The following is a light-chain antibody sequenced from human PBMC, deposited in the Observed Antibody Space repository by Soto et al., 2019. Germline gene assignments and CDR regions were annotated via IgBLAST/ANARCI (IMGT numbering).Light chain of an antibody. Sequence: LTQAVYVYGSPGRSITISCNGTSSDVGGYNYVSWYQHHPGKAPKLIIFDVSNRPSGVSNPFSGSKSGNTASLTISGLQPEDEADYYCSSYTASNTRQIVVGTGTKVTVL. CDR3: SSYTASNTRQIV. V-gene: IGLV2-14*03. CDR1: SSDVGGYNY. CDR2: DVS. J-gene: IGLJ1*01.